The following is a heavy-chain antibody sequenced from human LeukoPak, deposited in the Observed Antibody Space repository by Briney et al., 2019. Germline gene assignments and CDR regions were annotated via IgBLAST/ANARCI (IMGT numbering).Heavy chain of an antibody. CDR2: IKQDGTEE. Sequence: PGGSLRLSCAASGFTFTTYWMSWVRQAPGKGLEWVANIKQDGTEEYYVDSVKGRFTISRDNAKNSLYLQMNSLRVEDTAVYYCAKVAKYYYGSETYYFFEHWGQGTPVTASS. CDR3: AKVAKYYYGSETYYFFEH. V-gene: IGHV3-7*01. CDR1: GFTFTTYW. J-gene: IGHJ4*02. D-gene: IGHD3-10*01.